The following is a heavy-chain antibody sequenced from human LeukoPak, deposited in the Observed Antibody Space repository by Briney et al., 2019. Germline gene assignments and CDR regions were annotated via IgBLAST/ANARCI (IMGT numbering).Heavy chain of an antibody. CDR1: GGSNSSYY. CDR2: IYYSGST. Sequence: TSETLSLTCTVSGGSNSSYYWSWIRQPPGKGLEWIGYIYYSGSTNYNPSLKSRVTISVDTSKKQLSLKLSSVTAADTAVYFCARYVWGSYPTFEDYWGQGTLVTVFS. V-gene: IGHV4-59*01. D-gene: IGHD3-16*02. J-gene: IGHJ4*02. CDR3: ARYVWGSYPTFEDY.